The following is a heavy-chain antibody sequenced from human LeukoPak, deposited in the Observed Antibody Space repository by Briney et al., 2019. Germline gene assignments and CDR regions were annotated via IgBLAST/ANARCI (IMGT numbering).Heavy chain of an antibody. CDR3: ATSYGDYVNWFDP. V-gene: IGHV3-11*01. CDR1: GFTFSDYY. J-gene: IGHJ5*02. CDR2: ISSSGSTI. D-gene: IGHD4-17*01. Sequence: GGSLRLSCAASGFTFSDYYMSSIRQAPGKGLEWVSYISSSGSTIYYADSVKGRFTISRDNAKNSLYLQMNSLRAEDTAVYYCATSYGDYVNWFDPWGQGTLVTVSS.